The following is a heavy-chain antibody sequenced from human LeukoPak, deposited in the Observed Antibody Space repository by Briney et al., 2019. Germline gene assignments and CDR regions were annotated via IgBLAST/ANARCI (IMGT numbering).Heavy chain of an antibody. CDR3: ARGVYYYDSSGYYYAEYFQH. J-gene: IGHJ1*01. D-gene: IGHD3-22*01. CDR1: GFTVSSNY. CDR2: IYSSGST. V-gene: IGHV3-53*01. Sequence: GGSLRLSCAASGFTVSSNYMSWVRQGPGKGLEWVSVIYSSGSTYYADSVKGRFTISRDSSKNTLYLQMNTLRAEDTAVYYCARGVYYYDSSGYYYAEYFQHWGQGTLVIVSS.